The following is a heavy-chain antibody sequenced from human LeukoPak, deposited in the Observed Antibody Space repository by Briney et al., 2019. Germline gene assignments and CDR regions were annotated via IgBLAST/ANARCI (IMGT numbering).Heavy chain of an antibody. Sequence: GGTLRLSCAASGFTFSSYGMSWVRQAPGKGLEWVSAISGSGGSTYYADSVKGRFTISRDNAKNSLYLQMNILRVEDTAVYYCAGLSGGFYDTNDYAWGQGTLVTVSS. CDR3: AGLSGGFYDTNDYA. V-gene: IGHV3-23*01. CDR1: GFTFSSYG. J-gene: IGHJ5*02. CDR2: ISGSGGST. D-gene: IGHD3-22*01.